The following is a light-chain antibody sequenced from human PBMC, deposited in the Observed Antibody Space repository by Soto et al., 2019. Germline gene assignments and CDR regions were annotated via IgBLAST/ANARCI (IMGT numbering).Light chain of an antibody. Sequence: QCVLSQPPSVSGAPGQRITISCTGSRSNIGANYDVHWYRQVPGTAPKLLMSGDNNRPSGVADRFSGSKSGTSASLAITRLQAEDEADYYCQSYDSSLNRVLGTVTKLTVL. J-gene: IGLJ1*01. CDR2: GDN. V-gene: IGLV1-40*01. CDR1: RSNIGANYD. CDR3: QSYDSSLNRV.